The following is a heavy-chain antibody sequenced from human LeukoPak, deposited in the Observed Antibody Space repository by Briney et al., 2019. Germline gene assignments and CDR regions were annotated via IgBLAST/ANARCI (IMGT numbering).Heavy chain of an antibody. Sequence: PSETLSLTCAVYGGSFSGYYWSWIRQPPGKGLEWIGEINHSGSTNYNPSLKSRVTISVDTSKNQFSLKLSSVTAADTAVYYCARAVVPAAIYPHWGQGTLVTVSS. D-gene: IGHD2-2*01. V-gene: IGHV4-34*01. CDR3: ARAVVPAAIYPH. CDR1: GGSFSGYY. CDR2: INHSGST. J-gene: IGHJ4*02.